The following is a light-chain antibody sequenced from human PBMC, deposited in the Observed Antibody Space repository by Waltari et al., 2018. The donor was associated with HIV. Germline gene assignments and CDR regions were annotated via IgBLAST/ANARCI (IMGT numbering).Light chain of an antibody. V-gene: IGLV7-46*01. CDR1: TGAVPSGHS. Sequence: QAVVTQEPSLTVSPGGTVTLTCGSSTGAVPSGHSPYWFTQTPGQAPRTLIFDTSNKHSWTPARFSGSLLGGKAALTLSGAQPEDEAEYYCLLSYSGARIFGGGTKLTVL. CDR3: LLSYSGARI. J-gene: IGLJ2*01. CDR2: DTS.